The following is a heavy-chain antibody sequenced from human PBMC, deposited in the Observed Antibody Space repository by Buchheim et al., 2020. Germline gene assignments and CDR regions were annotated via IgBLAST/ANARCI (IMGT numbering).Heavy chain of an antibody. CDR3: ARGGRNWASQIFDY. D-gene: IGHD2/OR15-2a*01. CDR1: GFTFSTYD. CDR2: IGIGGDA. Sequence: EVQLAESGGGLIQPGGSLRLSCAASGFTFSTYDLHWVRQDAGKGLEWVSAIGIGGDAYYSGSVRGRFIISRDNPKNSLYLQMNSLRAEDTAVYYCARGGRNWASQIFDYWGQGIL. J-gene: IGHJ4*02. V-gene: IGHV3-13*01.